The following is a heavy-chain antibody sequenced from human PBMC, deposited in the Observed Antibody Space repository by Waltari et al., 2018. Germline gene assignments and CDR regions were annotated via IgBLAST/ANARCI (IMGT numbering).Heavy chain of an antibody. CDR1: GYTFTAYY. CDR3: ARDGGLFVTLNWFDP. D-gene: IGHD3-10*01. J-gene: IGHJ5*02. CDR2: INTNMCDT. V-gene: IGHV1-2*02. Sequence: QVQLVQSGAEVKKPGASVKVSCKASGYTFTAYYLHWVRQAPGQGLEWMGWINTNMCDTNYAPTFQGRVTKTRDTASSTAHMELSRRKSDDPAVYYCARDGGLFVTLNWFDPWGQGTLVTVSS.